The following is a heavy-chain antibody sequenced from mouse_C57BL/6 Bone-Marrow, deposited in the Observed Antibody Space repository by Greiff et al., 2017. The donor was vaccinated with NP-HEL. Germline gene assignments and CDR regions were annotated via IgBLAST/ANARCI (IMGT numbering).Heavy chain of an antibody. J-gene: IGHJ3*01. V-gene: IGHV1-7*01. D-gene: IGHD3-1*01. CDR2: INPSSGYT. Sequence: QVQLQQSGAELAKPGASVKLSCKASGYTFPSYWLPWVHQRPGQGLEWIGYINPSSGYTTYPQTFKDQATLTADNSSSTAYMQLSSLTYEDSAVYYCAISRGTSRFAYWGQGTLVTVSA. CDR1: GYTFPSYW. CDR3: AISRGTSRFAY.